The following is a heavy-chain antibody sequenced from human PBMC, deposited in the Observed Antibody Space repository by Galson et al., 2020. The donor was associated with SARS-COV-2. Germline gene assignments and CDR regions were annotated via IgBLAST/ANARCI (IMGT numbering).Heavy chain of an antibody. D-gene: IGHD3-9*01. J-gene: IGHJ4*02. Sequence: GGSLRLSCAASGFTFPNYAMSWVHQAPGKGREWVSALSGSGDNTYSADSVKGRFAISRDNSKNTLYLQMDYLRAEDTAVYYCTKGLDVLTGYYDNYYFEYWGQGTLVTVSS. CDR1: GFTFPNYA. V-gene: IGHV3-23*01. CDR2: LSGSGDNT. CDR3: TKGLDVLTGYYDNYYFEY.